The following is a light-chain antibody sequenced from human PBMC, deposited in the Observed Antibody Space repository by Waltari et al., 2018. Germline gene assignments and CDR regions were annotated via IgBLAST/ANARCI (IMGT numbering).Light chain of an antibody. CDR3: SSYTTSSTVYV. V-gene: IGLV2-14*03. CDR1: SSDVGTYDY. CDR2: DVT. J-gene: IGLJ1*01. Sequence: QSALTQPASVSGSPGQSITISCTGTSSDVGTYDYVSWYQQHPGKAPKLMIYDVTNRPSWIANRFAGSKSGNTASLTISGLQAEDEADYYCSSYTTSSTVYVFGTGTKVTVL.